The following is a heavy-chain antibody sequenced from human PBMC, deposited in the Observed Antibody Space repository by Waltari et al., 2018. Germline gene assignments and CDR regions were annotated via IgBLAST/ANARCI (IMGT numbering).Heavy chain of an antibody. CDR3: VSDRTKWF. CDR2: IIGDGTTT. V-gene: IGHV3-74*01. J-gene: IGHJ4*02. D-gene: IGHD3-22*01. Sequence: EVQVVESGGGLVQAGGSLSLSCAASGFSFSVYWMHWVRQAPGKGLVWVSRIIGDGTTTSYADSVKGRFTISRDNAKNMVYLQMNSLRVEDTAVYYCVSDRTKWFWGQGTLVTVSS. CDR1: GFSFSVYW.